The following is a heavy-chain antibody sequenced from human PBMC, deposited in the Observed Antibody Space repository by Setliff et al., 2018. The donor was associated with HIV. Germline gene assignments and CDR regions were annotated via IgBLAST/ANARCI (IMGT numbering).Heavy chain of an antibody. D-gene: IGHD3-3*01. CDR2: IYPGDSDT. CDR1: GYSFSTYW. V-gene: IGHV5-51*01. CDR3: ARHTRQLEFLEWLSHHYYHYYYMDV. Sequence: GESLKISCKGSGYSFSTYWIGLVRQMPGKGLEWVGIIYPGDSDTTYSPSFHGQVTISADKSIRTAYLQWSSLKASDTAMYYCARHTRQLEFLEWLSHHYYHYYYMDVWGQGTTVTVSS. J-gene: IGHJ6*03.